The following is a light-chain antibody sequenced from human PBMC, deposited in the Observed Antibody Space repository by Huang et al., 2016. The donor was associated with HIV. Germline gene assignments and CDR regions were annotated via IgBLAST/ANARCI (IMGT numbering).Light chain of an antibody. J-gene: IGKJ1*01. CDR2: GAS. Sequence: EVVLTQSPGTLSLSPGKRVALSCRASETIASNYLAWYRQSPGQAPGLLIYGASNRATDTPDRFSGSGSGTDFTLTITKLEPEDSAVYYCQQYGTSPLTFGQGTRVEIK. CDR1: ETIASNY. V-gene: IGKV3-20*01. CDR3: QQYGTSPLT.